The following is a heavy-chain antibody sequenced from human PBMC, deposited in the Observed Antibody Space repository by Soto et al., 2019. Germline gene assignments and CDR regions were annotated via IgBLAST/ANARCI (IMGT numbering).Heavy chain of an antibody. Sequence: ASVKVSCKASGYTFTSYYMHWVRQAPGQGLEWMGWMNPNSGNTGYAQKFQGRVTMTRNTSISTAYMELSSLRSEDTAVYYCARGFMTTVPYFDYWGQGTLVTVSS. J-gene: IGHJ4*02. CDR1: GYTFTSYY. CDR3: ARGFMTTVPYFDY. D-gene: IGHD4-17*01. CDR2: MNPNSGNT. V-gene: IGHV1-8*02.